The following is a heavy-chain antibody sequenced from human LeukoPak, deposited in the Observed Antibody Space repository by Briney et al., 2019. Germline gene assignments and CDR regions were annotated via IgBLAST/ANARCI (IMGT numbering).Heavy chain of an antibody. J-gene: IGHJ4*02. CDR3: VRDGGTRLKYSFGYGDY. D-gene: IGHD3-22*01. CDR2: INTSGDIT. CDR1: GFTFSSYE. Sequence: PGGSLRLSCAASGFTFSSYEMIWVRQAPGKGLEWVSYINTSGDITHYADSVKGRFTISRDNARNSLYLQMNGLRAEDTAVYYCVRDGGTRLKYSFGYGDYWGQGTLVTVSS. V-gene: IGHV3-48*03.